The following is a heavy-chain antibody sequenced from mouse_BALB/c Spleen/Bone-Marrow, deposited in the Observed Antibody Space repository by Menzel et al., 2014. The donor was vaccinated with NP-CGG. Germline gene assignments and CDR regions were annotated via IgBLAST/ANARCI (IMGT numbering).Heavy chain of an antibody. CDR1: GFDFSRYW. CDR3: ARLSYYGRFAY. J-gene: IGHJ3*01. D-gene: IGHD1-1*01. Sequence: EVKLMESGGGLVQPGGSLKLSCAASGFDFSRYWMSWVRQAPGKGLEWIGEINPDSSTINYTPSLKDKFIISRDNAKNRLYLQMSKVRSEDTALYYCARLSYYGRFAYWGQGTLVTVSA. CDR2: INPDSSTI. V-gene: IGHV4-1*02.